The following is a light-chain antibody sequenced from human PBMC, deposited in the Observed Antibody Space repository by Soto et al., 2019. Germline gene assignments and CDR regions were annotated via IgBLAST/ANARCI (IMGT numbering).Light chain of an antibody. CDR3: SSYTSSSTHGV. CDR2: EVS. V-gene: IGLV2-14*01. CDR1: SSDVGGYTY. J-gene: IGLJ2*01. Sequence: QSVLTQPASVSGSPGQSITISCTGTSSDVGGYTYVSWYQQHPGKGPKLMIYEVSNRPSGVSNRFSGSKSGNTASLTISGLQAEDEADYYCSSYTSSSTHGVFGGGTTLTVL.